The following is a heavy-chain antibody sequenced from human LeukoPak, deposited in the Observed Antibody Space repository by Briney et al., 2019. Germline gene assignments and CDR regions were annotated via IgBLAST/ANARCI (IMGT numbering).Heavy chain of an antibody. CDR3: ARDHGEVAATLF. J-gene: IGHJ4*02. Sequence: GGSLRLSCAASGFTFDDYAMHWVRQAPGKGLEWVSGISWNSGSIGYADSVKGRFTISRDNSKNTLYLQMNSLRAEDTAVYYCARDHGEVAATLFWGQGTLVTVSS. CDR1: GFTFDDYA. V-gene: IGHV3-9*01. CDR2: ISWNSGSI. D-gene: IGHD2-15*01.